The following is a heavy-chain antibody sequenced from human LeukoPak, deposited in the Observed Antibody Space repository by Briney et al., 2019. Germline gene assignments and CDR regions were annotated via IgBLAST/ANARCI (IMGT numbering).Heavy chain of an antibody. CDR3: ATRGRRDGHNLGE. D-gene: IGHD5-24*01. CDR1: GYSFTTYW. J-gene: IGHJ4*02. V-gene: IGHV5-51*01. Sequence: GESLKISCKGSGYSFTTYWIGWVRQMPGKGLEWMGIIYPGYSDTRYSPSFQGQVTIPADKPISTAYLQWSSLKASDTAIYYCATRGRRDGHNLGEWGQGTLVTVSS. CDR2: IYPGYSDT.